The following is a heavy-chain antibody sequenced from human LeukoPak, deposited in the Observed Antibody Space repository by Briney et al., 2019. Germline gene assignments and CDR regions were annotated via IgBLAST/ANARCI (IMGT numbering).Heavy chain of an antibody. J-gene: IGHJ5*02. CDR1: VGSITTTNYY. Sequence: SETLSLTCTVSVGSITTTNYYWAWIRQPPGRGLEWIGSMYHSGITNYNPSLKSRVTMSVDTSNDQSSLKLNSVTAADTAVYYCARQDYSSPEGWFDPWGHGTLVTVSS. D-gene: IGHD6-13*01. CDR2: MYHSGIT. CDR3: ARQDYSSPEGWFDP. V-gene: IGHV4-39*01.